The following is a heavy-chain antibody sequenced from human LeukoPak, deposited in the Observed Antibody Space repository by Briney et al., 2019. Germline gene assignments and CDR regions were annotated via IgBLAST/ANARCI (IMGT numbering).Heavy chain of an antibody. V-gene: IGHV4-39*01. CDR2: IYYSGST. J-gene: IGHJ1*01. CDR1: GGSISSSSYY. Sequence: PSETLSLTCTVSGGSISSSSYYWGWIRQPPGKGLEWIGSIYYSGSTYYNPSLKSRVTISVDTSKNQFSLKLSSVTAADTAVYYCARHGRQGDYYDSSGYYLGFQHWGRGTLVTVSS. D-gene: IGHD3-22*01. CDR3: ARHGRQGDYYDSSGYYLGFQH.